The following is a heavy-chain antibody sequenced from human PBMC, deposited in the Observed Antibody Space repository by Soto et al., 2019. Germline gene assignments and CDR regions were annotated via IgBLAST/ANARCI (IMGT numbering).Heavy chain of an antibody. J-gene: IGHJ6*02. CDR3: ARGGGFLGIYYYYGMDV. V-gene: IGHV4-59*01. CDR2: IYYSGST. Sequence: SETLSLTCTVSGGSISSYYWSWIRQPPGKGLEWIGYIYYSGSTNYNPSLKSRVTISVDTSKNQFSLKLSSVTAADTAVYYCARGGGFLGIYYYYGMDVWGQGTRVTVSS. CDR1: GGSISSYY. D-gene: IGHD3-3*01.